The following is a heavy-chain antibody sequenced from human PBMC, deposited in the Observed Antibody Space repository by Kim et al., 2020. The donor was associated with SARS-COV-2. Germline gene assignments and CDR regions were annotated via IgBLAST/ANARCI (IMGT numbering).Heavy chain of an antibody. J-gene: IGHJ4*01. D-gene: IGHD3-3*01. CDR2: ISYDGSNK. CDR1: GFTFSSYA. CDR3: ARDRAHDYDFWSGYLDY. V-gene: IGHV3-30*04. Sequence: GGSLRLSCAASGFTFSSYAMHWVRQAPGKGLEWVSVISYDGSNKYYADSVKGRFTISRDNSKNTLYLQMNSLRAEDTAVYYCARDRAHDYDFWSGYLDY.